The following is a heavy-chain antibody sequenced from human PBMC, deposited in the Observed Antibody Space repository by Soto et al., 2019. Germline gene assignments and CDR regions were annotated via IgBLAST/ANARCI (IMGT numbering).Heavy chain of an antibody. CDR2: IHYSGNT. D-gene: IGHD2-15*01. Sequence: QLQLQESGPGLMKPSETLSLTCSVSGGSIRDTSYYWTWIRQPPGKGPEWIGSIHYSGNTFYTPSLKSRVTTSVDTSKNPFSLRLSSVTAADTAIYYCARRGAGGADDFWGQGTLVTVSS. CDR3: ARRGAGGADDF. CDR1: GGSIRDTSYY. V-gene: IGHV4-39*01. J-gene: IGHJ4*02.